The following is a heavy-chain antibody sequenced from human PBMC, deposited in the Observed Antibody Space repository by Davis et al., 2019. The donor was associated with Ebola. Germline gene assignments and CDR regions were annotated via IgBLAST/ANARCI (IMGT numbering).Heavy chain of an antibody. CDR2: ISSSSSYT. J-gene: IGHJ4*02. CDR1: GFTFSDYY. D-gene: IGHD2-21*01. CDR3: AKVGLPYCGGDCYSSFDY. Sequence: GGSLRLSCAASGFTFSDYYMSWIRQAPGKGLEWVSYISSSSSYTNYADSVKGRFTISRDNAKNSLYLQMNSLRAEDTALYYCAKVGLPYCGGDCYSSFDYWGQGTLVTVSS. V-gene: IGHV3-11*05.